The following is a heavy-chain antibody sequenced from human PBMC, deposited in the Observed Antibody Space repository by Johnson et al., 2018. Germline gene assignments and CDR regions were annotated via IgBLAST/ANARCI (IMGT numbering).Heavy chain of an antibody. CDR3: ARFNSGWNAFDI. CDR2: ISYDGIGK. Sequence: QVQLVESGGGVVQPGRSXRLSCAASGFTFRSFGMHWVRQAPGKGLEWVAIISYDGIGKYYADSVQGRFTVSRDNSKNTLYLPLKSLTTEDTAGYYCARFNSGWNAFDIWGQGTMVTVS. V-gene: IGHV3-30*03. D-gene: IGHD6-19*01. CDR1: GFTFRSFG. J-gene: IGHJ3*02.